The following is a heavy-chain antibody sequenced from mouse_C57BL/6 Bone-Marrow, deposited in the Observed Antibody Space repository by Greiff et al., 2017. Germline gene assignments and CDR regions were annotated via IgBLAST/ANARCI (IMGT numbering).Heavy chain of an antibody. CDR3: ASDAHITTIVAHWYFDV. J-gene: IGHJ1*03. D-gene: IGHD1-1*01. Sequence: EVKLLESGGGLVQPGGSLSLSCAASGFTFTDYYMSWVRQPPGKALEWLGFIRNTANGYTTEYSASVKGRFTISRDNSQTNLYLQMNALRAEDSATYYCASDAHITTIVAHWYFDVWGTGTTVTVSS. CDR1: GFTFTDYY. V-gene: IGHV7-3*01. CDR2: IRNTANGYTT.